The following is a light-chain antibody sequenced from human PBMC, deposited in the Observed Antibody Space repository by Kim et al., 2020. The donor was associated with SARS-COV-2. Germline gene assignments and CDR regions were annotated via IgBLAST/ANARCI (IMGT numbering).Light chain of an antibody. J-gene: IGLJ3*02. Sequence: SYELTQPPSVSVSPGQTARITCSGDALPKQYAYWYQQKPGQAPVLVIYKDSERPSGIPERFSGSSSGTTGTLTISGVQAEDEADYYCQSADSSGTSGVFG. V-gene: IGLV3-25*03. CDR3: QSADSSGTSGV. CDR1: ALPKQY. CDR2: KDS.